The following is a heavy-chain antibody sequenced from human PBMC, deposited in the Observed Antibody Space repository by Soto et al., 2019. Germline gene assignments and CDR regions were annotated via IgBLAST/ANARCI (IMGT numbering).Heavy chain of an antibody. Sequence: QVQMVQSGAEVKKPGSSGKVSCKASGGTFSSFGFNWVRQAPGQGREWMGGIIPLFGTANYAEKFQGRVTISADEGTSTASMELIGLRSEDTAIYYCARDRSMDGYNSRSFDYWGQGTLVTVS. V-gene: IGHV1-69*01. CDR2: IIPLFGTA. J-gene: IGHJ4*02. D-gene: IGHD5-12*01. CDR1: GGTFSSFG. CDR3: ARDRSMDGYNSRSFDY.